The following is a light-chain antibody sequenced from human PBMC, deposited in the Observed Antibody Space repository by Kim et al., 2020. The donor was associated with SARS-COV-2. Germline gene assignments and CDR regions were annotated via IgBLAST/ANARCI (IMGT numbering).Light chain of an antibody. CDR2: DAS. V-gene: IGKV3-11*01. J-gene: IGKJ2*01. CDR3: QQRSNWPPYT. Sequence: LSPGDRATLSCRASQSVSSYLAWYQQKPGQAPRLLIYDASNRATGIPARFSGSGSVTDFTLTISSLEPEDFAVYYCQQRSNWPPYTFGQGTKLEI. CDR1: QSVSSY.